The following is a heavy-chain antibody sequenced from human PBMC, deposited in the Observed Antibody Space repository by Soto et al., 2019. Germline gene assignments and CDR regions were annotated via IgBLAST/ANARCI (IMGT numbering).Heavy chain of an antibody. Sequence: QVQLVQSGAEVKKPGSSVKVSCKASGGTFSSYAISWVRQAPGQGLEWLGGIIPIFGTANYAQKFQGRVTITADESTSTAYMELSSLSSEDTAVYYCARKRTDYDSSGYYYDYWGQGSLVTVAS. J-gene: IGHJ4*02. CDR2: IIPIFGTA. D-gene: IGHD3-22*01. CDR1: GGTFSSYA. V-gene: IGHV1-69*01. CDR3: ARKRTDYDSSGYYYDY.